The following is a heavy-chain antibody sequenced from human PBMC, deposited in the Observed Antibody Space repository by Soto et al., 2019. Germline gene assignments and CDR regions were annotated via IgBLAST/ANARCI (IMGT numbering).Heavy chain of an antibody. CDR2: ISYDGSNK. V-gene: IGHV3-30-3*01. Sequence: VQLVESGGGVVQPGRSLRLSCAASGFTFSSYAMHWVRQAPGKGLEWVAVISYDGSNKYYADSVKGRFTISRDNSKNTLYLQMNSLRAEDTAVYYCARVPLSWGQGTLVTVSS. J-gene: IGHJ4*02. CDR3: ARVPLS. CDR1: GFTFSSYA.